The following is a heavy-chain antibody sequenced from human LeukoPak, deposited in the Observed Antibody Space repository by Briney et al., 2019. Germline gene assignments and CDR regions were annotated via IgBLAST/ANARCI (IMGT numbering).Heavy chain of an antibody. J-gene: IGHJ5*02. CDR1: GYNFNDFG. CDR2: ISALTGDT. V-gene: IGHV1-18*01. CDR3: AREATGRAFDP. D-gene: IGHD1-14*01. Sequence: ASVKVSCKASGYNFNDFGVTWVRQARGQGLEWMGWISALTGDTNYAQKFQGRVTMTTDTSTAPAYMEMRGLISDDTAVYYCAREATGRAFDPWGQGTLVVVSS.